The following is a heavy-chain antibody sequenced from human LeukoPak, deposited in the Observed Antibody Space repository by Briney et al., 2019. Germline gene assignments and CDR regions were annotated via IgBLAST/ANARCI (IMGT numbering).Heavy chain of an antibody. CDR3: ARGGHCSSTDCYNWFDP. CDR1: GGSFSAYS. Sequence: SETLSLTCAVYGGSFSAYSWSWVRQPPGKGLEWIGEINHSGSTNYNPSLKSRVTMSADTSKNQFSLKVNSLTAADTAVYFCARGGHCSSTDCYNWFDPWGQGTLVIVSS. CDR2: INHSGST. V-gene: IGHV4-34*01. D-gene: IGHD2-2*01. J-gene: IGHJ5*02.